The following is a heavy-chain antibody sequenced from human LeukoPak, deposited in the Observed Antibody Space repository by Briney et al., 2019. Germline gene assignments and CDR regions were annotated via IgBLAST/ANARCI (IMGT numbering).Heavy chain of an antibody. D-gene: IGHD3-22*01. V-gene: IGHV4-61*02. CDR2: IYTSGST. CDR1: GGSISSGSYY. J-gene: IGHJ3*02. CDR3: ARESAPLRGYYLLGAFDI. Sequence: PSQTLSLTCTVSGGSISSGSYYWSWIRQPAGKGLEWIGRIYTSGSTNYNPSLKSRVTISVDTSKNQFSLKLSSVTAADTAVYYCARESAPLRGYYLLGAFDIWGQGTMVTVSS.